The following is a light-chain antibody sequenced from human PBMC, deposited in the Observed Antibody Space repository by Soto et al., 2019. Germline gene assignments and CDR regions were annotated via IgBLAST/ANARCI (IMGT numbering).Light chain of an antibody. J-gene: IGKJ2*01. V-gene: IGKV1-39*01. Sequence: DIQMTQSPSSLSASVGDRVTITCRASQSISSYLNWYQQKPGKAPKLLLYAASSLQSGVPSRFSGSGSWTDFTLTISSLQPEDFATYYCQQSYSTPYTFGQGTKLEIK. CDR3: QQSYSTPYT. CDR2: AAS. CDR1: QSISSY.